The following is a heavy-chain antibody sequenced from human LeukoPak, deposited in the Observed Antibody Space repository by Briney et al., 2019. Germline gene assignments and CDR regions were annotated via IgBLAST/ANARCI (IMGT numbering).Heavy chain of an antibody. CDR3: ARVRAGYCTSTSCYTGMDV. CDR1: GVTFSSYG. Sequence: PGGSLRLSCAASGVTFSSYGMHWVSQAPGKGLEWVALISYDGSNEYYADSVRGRFTISRDNSKFTLYMQMNSLRAEDTAVYYCARVRAGYCTSTSCYTGMDVWGQGTTVTVSS. V-gene: IGHV3-30*03. D-gene: IGHD2-2*01. CDR2: ISYDGSNE. J-gene: IGHJ6*02.